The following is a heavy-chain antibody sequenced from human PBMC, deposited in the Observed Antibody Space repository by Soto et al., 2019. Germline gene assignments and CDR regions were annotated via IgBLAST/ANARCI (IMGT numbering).Heavy chain of an antibody. D-gene: IGHD1-26*01. CDR3: VGAAFFLGPNRIV. CDR1: GITFSDYE. J-gene: IGHJ4*02. Sequence: GGSLRLSCAVSGITFSDYEMNWVRQAPGKGLEWVSNITTTGTTVYYADSVQGRFTISRDNAKKSLYLQMNSLRGEDTAVYYCVGAAFFLGPNRIVWDQGTLVTVSS. V-gene: IGHV3-48*03. CDR2: ITTTGTTV.